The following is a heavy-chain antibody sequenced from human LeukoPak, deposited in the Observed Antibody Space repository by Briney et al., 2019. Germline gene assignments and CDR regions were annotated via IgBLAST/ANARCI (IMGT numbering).Heavy chain of an antibody. J-gene: IGHJ4*02. Sequence: ASVKVSCKASGYTFTSYYMHWVRQAPGQGLEWVGIINPSGGSTSYAQKFQGRVTMTRDMSTSTVYMELSSLRSEDTAVYYCAREGYCSGGSCYSGYYFDYWGQGTLVTVSS. CDR2: INPSGGST. CDR3: AREGYCSGGSCYSGYYFDY. D-gene: IGHD2-15*01. CDR1: GYTFTSYY. V-gene: IGHV1-46*01.